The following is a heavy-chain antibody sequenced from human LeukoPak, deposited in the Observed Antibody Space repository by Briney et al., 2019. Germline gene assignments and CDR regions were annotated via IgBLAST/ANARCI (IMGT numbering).Heavy chain of an antibody. J-gene: IGHJ4*02. CDR1: GFTFSSYG. D-gene: IGHD5-24*01. CDR2: ISYDGSNK. V-gene: IGHV3-30*03. Sequence: SGGSLRLSCAASGFTFSSYGMHWVRQAPGKGLEWVAVISYDGSNKYYADSVKGRFTISRDNSKSTLYLQMNSLRAEDTAVYYCARIRDDYDPLDYWGQGTLVTVSS. CDR3: ARIRDDYDPLDY.